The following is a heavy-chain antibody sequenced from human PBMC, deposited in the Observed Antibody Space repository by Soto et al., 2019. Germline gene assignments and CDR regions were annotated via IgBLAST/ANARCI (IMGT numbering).Heavy chain of an antibody. Sequence: QVQLVESGGGVVQPGRSLRLSCAASGFTFSSYGMHWVRQAPGKGLEWVAVISYDGSNQYYADSVKGRFTISRDNSKNTLSLQMNSLRAEDTAVYYCAKMGDIAAAGTSWFDPWGQGTLVTVSS. J-gene: IGHJ5*02. D-gene: IGHD6-13*01. CDR1: GFTFSSYG. V-gene: IGHV3-30*18. CDR3: AKMGDIAAAGTSWFDP. CDR2: ISYDGSNQ.